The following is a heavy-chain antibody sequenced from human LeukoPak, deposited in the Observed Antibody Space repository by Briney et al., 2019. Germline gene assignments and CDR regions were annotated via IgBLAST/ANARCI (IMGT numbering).Heavy chain of an antibody. V-gene: IGHV1-46*01. CDR2: INPSGGST. D-gene: IGHD6-19*01. CDR3: ARANPRIAVAGQPWFDP. Sequence: ASVKVSCKASGYTFTSYYMHWVRQAPGQGLEWMGIINPSGGSTSYAQKFQGRVTMTRDTSTSTVYMELSSLRSEDTAVYYCARANPRIAVAGQPWFDPWGQGTLVTVSS. J-gene: IGHJ5*02. CDR1: GYTFTSYY.